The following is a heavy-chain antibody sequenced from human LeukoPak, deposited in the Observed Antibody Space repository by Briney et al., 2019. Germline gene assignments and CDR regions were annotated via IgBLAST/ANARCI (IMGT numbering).Heavy chain of an antibody. Sequence: GGSLRLSCAASGFTFSSYRMNWVRQAPGKGLEWVSSISSSSSYIYYADSVKGRFTISRDNSKNTLYLQMNSLRAEDTAVYYCASWRAARRISWFDPWGQGTLVTVSS. CDR3: ASWRAARRISWFDP. V-gene: IGHV3-21*04. CDR1: GFTFSSYR. D-gene: IGHD6-6*01. CDR2: ISSSSSYI. J-gene: IGHJ5*02.